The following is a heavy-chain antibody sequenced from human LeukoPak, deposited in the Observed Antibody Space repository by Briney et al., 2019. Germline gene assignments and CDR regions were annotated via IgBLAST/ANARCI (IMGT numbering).Heavy chain of an antibody. D-gene: IGHD2-15*01. CDR1: GFTFSSYA. J-gene: IGHJ6*02. CDR3: AKGQGNVVVVPATLFSFSKGARYYYAMDV. V-gene: IGHV3-23*01. Sequence: GGSLRLSCAASGFTFSSYAMSWVRQAPGKGLEWFSGISSSADNTYYADSVKGRFTISRDNSKNTLYLQMNSLRVEDTAVYYCAKGQGNVVVVPATLFSFSKGARYYYAMDVWGQGTTVTVSS. CDR2: ISSSADNT.